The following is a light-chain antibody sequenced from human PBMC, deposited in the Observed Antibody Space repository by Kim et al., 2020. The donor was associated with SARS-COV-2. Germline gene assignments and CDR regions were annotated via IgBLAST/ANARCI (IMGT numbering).Light chain of an antibody. V-gene: IGKV1-39*01. CDR1: RSISTY. J-gene: IGKJ2*01. Sequence: DIQMTQSPSSLSASVGDRVTITCQASRSISTYLNWYQQKPGKAPRVLIYEASTLQSGVPARFSGSGSGTDFTLSISSLDIEDFATYYCQQSFGAPYSFGQGTKLEI. CDR3: QQSFGAPYS. CDR2: EAS.